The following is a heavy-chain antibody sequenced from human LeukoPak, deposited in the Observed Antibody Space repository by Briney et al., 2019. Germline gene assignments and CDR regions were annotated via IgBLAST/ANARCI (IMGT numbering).Heavy chain of an antibody. J-gene: IGHJ4*02. CDR2: INLNSGGT. V-gene: IGHV1-2*02. Sequence: ASVKVSCKASGYTFTGYYMHWVRQAPGQGLEWMGWINLNSGGTNYAQKFQGRVTMTRDTSISTAYMELSRLRSDDTAVYYCARASGGDFWSGYLYYWGQGTLVTVSS. CDR1: GYTFTGYY. CDR3: ARASGGDFWSGYLYY. D-gene: IGHD3-3*01.